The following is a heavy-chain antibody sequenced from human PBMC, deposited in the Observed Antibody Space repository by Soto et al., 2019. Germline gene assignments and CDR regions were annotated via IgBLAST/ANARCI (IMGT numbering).Heavy chain of an antibody. CDR1: GFTFDDYA. V-gene: IGHV3-9*01. CDR3: AKDTVRWLARWFDP. CDR2: ISWNSGSI. D-gene: IGHD6-19*01. J-gene: IGHJ5*02. Sequence: EVQLVESGGGLVQPGRSLRLSCAASGFTFDDYAMHWVRQVPGKGLEWVSGISWNSGSIGYADSVKGRFTISRDNAKNSLYLQMNSLRAEDTALYYCAKDTVRWLARWFDPWGQGTLVTVSS.